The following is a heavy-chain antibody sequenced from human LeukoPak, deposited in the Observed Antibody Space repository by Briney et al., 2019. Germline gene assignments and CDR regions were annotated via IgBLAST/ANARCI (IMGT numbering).Heavy chain of an antibody. J-gene: IGHJ5*02. Sequence: AETLSLTCTVSGGSIRPNYWRWIRQARQKGLEWIVYVYHSGRTNVGASLKRRATISVEMSQNQTSLKLTSVTAADTALYYCAKMGGHLYDSSTYYPNWFDHWGEGILVTVSS. D-gene: IGHD3-22*01. CDR2: VYHSGRT. V-gene: IGHV4-59*01. CDR1: GGSIRPNY. CDR3: AKMGGHLYDSSTYYPNWFDH.